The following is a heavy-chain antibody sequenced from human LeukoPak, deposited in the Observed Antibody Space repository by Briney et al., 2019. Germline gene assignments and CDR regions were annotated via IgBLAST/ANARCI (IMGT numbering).Heavy chain of an antibody. V-gene: IGHV3-66*01. J-gene: IGHJ4*02. D-gene: IGHD3-10*01. CDR2: IYSGGST. CDR1: GFTVRSNY. Sequence: PGGSLRLSCAASGFTVRSNYMSWVRQAPGKGLEWVSVIYSGGSTYYADSVKGRFTISRDNSKNTLYLQMNSLRAEDTAVYYCARDNSLWFGFDYWGQGTLVTVSS. CDR3: ARDNSLWFGFDY.